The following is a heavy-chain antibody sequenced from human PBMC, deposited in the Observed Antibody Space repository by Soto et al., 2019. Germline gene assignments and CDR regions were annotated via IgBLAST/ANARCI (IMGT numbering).Heavy chain of an antibody. Sequence: EVQLVESEGGLVQPGGSLRLSCAASGFTVSSNYMSWVRQAPGKGLEWVSVIYSGGSTYYADSVKGRFTISRDNSKNTLYLQMNSLRAEDTAVYYCARDVAAAGVDPWGQGTLVTVSS. D-gene: IGHD6-13*01. J-gene: IGHJ5*02. CDR3: ARDVAAAGVDP. V-gene: IGHV3-66*01. CDR2: IYSGGST. CDR1: GFTVSSNY.